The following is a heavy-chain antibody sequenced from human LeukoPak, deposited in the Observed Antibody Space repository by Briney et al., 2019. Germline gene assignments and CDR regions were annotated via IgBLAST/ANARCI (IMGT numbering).Heavy chain of an antibody. CDR2: INGGNGDT. Sequence: ASVKVSCKASGYTFTNHEMHWVCQAPGQSLEWMGGINGGNGDTKYSQEFQGRVTISRDTSANTAYMELSNLRSEDMGVYYCTLYNFWGQGTLVTVSS. J-gene: IGHJ4*02. V-gene: IGHV1-3*03. CDR1: GYTFTNHE. D-gene: IGHD3/OR15-3a*01. CDR3: TLYNF.